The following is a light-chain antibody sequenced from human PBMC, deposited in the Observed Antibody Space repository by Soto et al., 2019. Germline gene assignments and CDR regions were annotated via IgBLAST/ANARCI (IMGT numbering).Light chain of an antibody. J-gene: IGKJ4*01. CDR2: DAS. V-gene: IGKV1-39*01. CDR3: QRSYSTRLT. CDR1: QAISNY. Sequence: DIQMTQSPSSLSASVGDRVTVTCQASQAISNYLNWYQQKTGQAPKLLIYDASNLETGVPSRFSGSGSGTDFTVTIRSLQPEDFATYYCQRSYSTRLTFGGGTNADIK.